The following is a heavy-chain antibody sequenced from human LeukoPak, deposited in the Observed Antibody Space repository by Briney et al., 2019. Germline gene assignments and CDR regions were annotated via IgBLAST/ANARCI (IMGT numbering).Heavy chain of an antibody. CDR1: GGSFSGYY. J-gene: IGHJ4*02. CDR3: ARKPFYFDY. D-gene: IGHD1-14*01. CDR2: INHSGST. V-gene: IGHV4-34*01. Sequence: SETLSLTCAVYGGSFSGYYWCWIRQPPGKGLEWIGEINHSGSTNYNPSLKSRVTISVDTSKNQFSLKLSSVTAADTAVYYCARKPFYFDYWGQGTLVTVSS.